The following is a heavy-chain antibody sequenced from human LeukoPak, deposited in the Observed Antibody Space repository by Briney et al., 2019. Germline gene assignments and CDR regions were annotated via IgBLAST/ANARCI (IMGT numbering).Heavy chain of an antibody. D-gene: IGHD1-26*01. CDR2: ISYDGSNK. V-gene: IGHV3-30*18. J-gene: IGHJ3*02. Sequence: PGGSLRLSCAASGFTFSSDGMRWVRQAPGKGLEWVAVISYDGSNKYYADSVKGRFTISRDNSKNTLYLPMNSLRAADTDVYYCAKDLRELGAFDIWGKGTMVTVSS. CDR3: AKDLRELGAFDI. CDR1: GFTFSSDG.